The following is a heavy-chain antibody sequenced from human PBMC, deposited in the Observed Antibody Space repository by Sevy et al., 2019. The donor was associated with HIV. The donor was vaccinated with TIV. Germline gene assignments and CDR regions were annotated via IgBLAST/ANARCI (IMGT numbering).Heavy chain of an antibody. CDR2: IYYSGST. CDR3: ARDHPLTTVTPAAFDI. J-gene: IGHJ3*02. Sequence: SETLSLTCTVSGGSTSSYYWSWIRQPPGKGLEWIGYIYYSGSTNYNPSLKSRVTISVDTSKNQFSLKLSSVTAADTAVYYCARDHPLTTVTPAAFDIWGQGTMVTVSS. CDR1: GGSTSSYY. V-gene: IGHV4-59*13. D-gene: IGHD4-17*01.